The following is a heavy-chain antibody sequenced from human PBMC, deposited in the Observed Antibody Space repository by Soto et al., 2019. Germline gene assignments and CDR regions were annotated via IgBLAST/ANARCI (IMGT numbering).Heavy chain of an antibody. CDR3: ARVWDVSIDY. Sequence: QVQLVQSGAEVKKPGSSVKVSCKASGGTFNTYVITWARQAPGQGLEWMGGIIPIFGTTNYAQKFQGRVTITADESTSTAYMELSSLRSDDTAVYYCARVWDVSIDYWGQGTLVTVSS. V-gene: IGHV1-69*01. D-gene: IGHD1-26*01. J-gene: IGHJ4*02. CDR1: GGTFNTYV. CDR2: IIPIFGTT.